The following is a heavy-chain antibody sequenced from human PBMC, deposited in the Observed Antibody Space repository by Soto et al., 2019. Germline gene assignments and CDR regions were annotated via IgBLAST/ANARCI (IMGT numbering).Heavy chain of an antibody. J-gene: IGHJ5*02. CDR1: GFTFSSYA. V-gene: IGHV3-23*01. CDR2: ISGSGGST. D-gene: IGHD2-21*01. CDR3: AKYSFPLRPRTSWFDL. Sequence: PGGSLRLSCAASGFTFSSYAMSWVRQAPGKGLEWVSAISGSGGSTYYADSVKGRFTISRDNSKNTLYLQMNSLRAEDTAVYYCAKYSFPLRPRTSWFDLWGQGTLVTAPQ.